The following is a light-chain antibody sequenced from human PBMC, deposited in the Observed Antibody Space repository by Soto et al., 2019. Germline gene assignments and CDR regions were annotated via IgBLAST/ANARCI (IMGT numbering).Light chain of an antibody. Sequence: QPASVSGSPGQTITISCTGISSDVGNYNYVSWYQQLPGKAPKLMIYDVSNRPSGVSYRFSGSKSGNTASLTISGLQAEDEADYHCSSYTTSSTYVVFGGGTKLTVL. J-gene: IGLJ2*01. CDR3: SSYTTSSTYVV. V-gene: IGLV2-14*03. CDR1: SSDVGNYNY. CDR2: DVS.